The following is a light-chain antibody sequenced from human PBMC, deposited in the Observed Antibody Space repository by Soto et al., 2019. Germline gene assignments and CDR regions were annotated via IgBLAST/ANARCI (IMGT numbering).Light chain of an antibody. CDR3: QQYYRTPIT. CDR1: RTVLHSSNNKNY. CDR2: WAS. J-gene: IGKJ4*01. V-gene: IGKV4-1*01. Sequence: DILMTQSPDSLSVSLGERATINCRSSRTVLHSSNNKNYLAWYQQKPGQPPKLLIYWASTRDSGVPDRFSGSGSGTDFTLTISSLQAEDVAVYSCQQYYRTPITFGGGTKVDIK.